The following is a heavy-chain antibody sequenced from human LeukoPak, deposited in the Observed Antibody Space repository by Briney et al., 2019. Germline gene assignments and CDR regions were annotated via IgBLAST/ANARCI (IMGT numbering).Heavy chain of an antibody. CDR3: AKLLPRVATIYDAFDI. J-gene: IGHJ3*02. Sequence: GGSLRLSCAASGFTFSSYGMHWVRQAPGKGLEWVAFIRYDGSNKYYADSVKGRFTISRGNSKNTLYLQMNSLRAEDTAVYYCAKLLPRVATIYDAFDIWGQGTMVTVSS. D-gene: IGHD5-12*01. V-gene: IGHV3-30*02. CDR2: IRYDGSNK. CDR1: GFTFSSYG.